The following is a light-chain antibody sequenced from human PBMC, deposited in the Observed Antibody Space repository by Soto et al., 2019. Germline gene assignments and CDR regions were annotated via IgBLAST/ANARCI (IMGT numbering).Light chain of an antibody. Sequence: DIGVSRSPSSLSASVGDRVTITCRASQSISSYLNWYQQKPGKAPKLLIYAASSLQSGVPSRFSGSGSGTDFTLTISSLQPEDFATYYCQQSYSTPIAFGQGTRLEIK. V-gene: IGKV1-39*01. CDR2: AAS. CDR1: QSISSY. CDR3: QQSYSTPIA. J-gene: IGKJ5*01.